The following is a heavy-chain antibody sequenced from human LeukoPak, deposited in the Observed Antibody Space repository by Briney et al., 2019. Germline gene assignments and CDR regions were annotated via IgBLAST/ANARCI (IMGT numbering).Heavy chain of an antibody. V-gene: IGHV1-69*13. J-gene: IGHJ1*01. CDR1: GYTFTSYY. D-gene: IGHD2-21*01. CDR3: ARDSSEFRSLIPH. CDR2: IIPIFGTA. Sequence: ASVKVSCKASGYTFTSYYMHWVRQAPGQGLEWMGGIIPIFGTAKYAQKFQGRVTITADESTSTAYMELSSLRSGDTAVYYCARDSSEFRSLIPHWGQGTLVTVSS.